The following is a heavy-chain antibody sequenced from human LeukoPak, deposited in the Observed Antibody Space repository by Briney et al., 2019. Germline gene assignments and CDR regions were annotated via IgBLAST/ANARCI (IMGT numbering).Heavy chain of an antibody. J-gene: IGHJ4*02. Sequence: ASVKVSCKASGYTFTSYAMHWVRQAPGQRLEWMGWINAGDGNAKYSQKFQGRVTITRDTSASTAYMELSSLRSEDTAVYYCARASTMVNFDYWGQGTLVTVSS. CDR2: INAGDGNA. CDR1: GYTFTSYA. CDR3: ARASTMVNFDY. D-gene: IGHD3-10*01. V-gene: IGHV1-3*01.